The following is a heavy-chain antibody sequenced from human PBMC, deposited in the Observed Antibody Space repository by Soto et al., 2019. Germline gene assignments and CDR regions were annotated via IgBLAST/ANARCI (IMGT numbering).Heavy chain of an antibody. CDR1: GFSRSTSGVG. J-gene: IGHJ4*02. Sequence: HISVKESGPTLVQPTETLTLTCSFSGFSRSTSGVGVCWIRQPPGKSLEWLGMIYWNVEKRYSPALTNRLTITKDTSKNQVVLTLTDMDPEYTGTYFCAHRRCSGGSCYFDYWGQGTLVTVSS. D-gene: IGHD2-15*01. CDR3: AHRRCSGGSCYFDY. CDR2: IYWNVEK. V-gene: IGHV2-5*01.